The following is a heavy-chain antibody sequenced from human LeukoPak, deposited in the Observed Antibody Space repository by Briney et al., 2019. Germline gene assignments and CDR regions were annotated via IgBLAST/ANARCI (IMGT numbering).Heavy chain of an antibody. Sequence: GGSLRLSCAASGFTFSHYEMNWVRQAPGKRLEWISHISNTGDIIHYADSVEGRFTISRDNAKNSLYLQMNSLRAEDTAVYYCARRAGAYSHPYDYWGQGTLVTVSS. CDR3: ARRAGAYSHPYDY. CDR1: GFTFSHYE. CDR2: ISNTGDII. D-gene: IGHD4/OR15-4a*01. J-gene: IGHJ4*02. V-gene: IGHV3-48*03.